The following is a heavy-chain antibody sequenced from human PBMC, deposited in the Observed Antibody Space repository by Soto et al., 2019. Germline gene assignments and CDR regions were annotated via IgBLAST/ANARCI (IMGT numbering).Heavy chain of an antibody. CDR1: GGSFSGYY. D-gene: IGHD1-1*01. V-gene: IGHV4-34*01. J-gene: IGHJ3*02. Sequence: SETLSLTCAVYGGSFSGYYWSWIRQPPGKGLEWIGEINHSGSTNYNPSLKSRVTISVDTSKNQFSLKLSSVTAADTAVYYCARSQNWNVLHARYAFDIWGQGTMVTVSS. CDR3: ARSQNWNVLHARYAFDI. CDR2: INHSGST.